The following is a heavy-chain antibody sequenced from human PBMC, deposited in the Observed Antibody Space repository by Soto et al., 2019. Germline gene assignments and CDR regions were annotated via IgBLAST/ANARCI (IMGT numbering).Heavy chain of an antibody. V-gene: IGHV2-5*01. CDR3: AHRPNQRPYYYYGMDV. Sequence: SGPTLVNPTQTLTLTCTFSGFSLSTSGVGVGWIRQPPGKALEWLALIYWNGDKRYSPSLKSRLTITKDTSKNQVVLTMTNMDPVDTATYYCAHRPNQRPYYYYGMDVWGQGTTVTVSS. CDR1: GFSLSTSGVG. J-gene: IGHJ6*02. CDR2: IYWNGDK.